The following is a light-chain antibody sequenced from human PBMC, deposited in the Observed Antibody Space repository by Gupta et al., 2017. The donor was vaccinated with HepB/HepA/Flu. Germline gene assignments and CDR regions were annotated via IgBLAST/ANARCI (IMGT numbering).Light chain of an antibody. V-gene: IGLV2-8*01. CDR1: SSDVGGYNY. CDR2: EVS. J-gene: IGLJ3*02. Sequence: HSALTQPPSAPGSPGQSVPISCTGTSSDVGGYNYVSWYQQHPGKAPKLMIYEVSKRPSGVPDRFSGSKSGNTASLTGSGLQAEDEADYYCSSYAGSNNLVFGGGTKLTVL. CDR3: SSYAGSNNLV.